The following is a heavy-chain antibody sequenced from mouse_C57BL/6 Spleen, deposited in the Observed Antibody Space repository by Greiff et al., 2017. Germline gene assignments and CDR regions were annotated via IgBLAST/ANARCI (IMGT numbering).Heavy chain of an antibody. CDR3: TRGDGSSLNYLDY. CDR1: GFTFSSYA. J-gene: IGHJ2*01. V-gene: IGHV5-9-1*02. Sequence: EVQLKESGAGLVKPGGSLKLSCAASGFTFSSYAMSWVRQTPEKRLEWVAYISSGGDYIYYADTVKGRFTISRDNARNTLYLQMSSLKSEDTAMYYCTRGDGSSLNYLDYWGQGTTLTVSS. D-gene: IGHD1-1*01. CDR2: ISSGGDYI.